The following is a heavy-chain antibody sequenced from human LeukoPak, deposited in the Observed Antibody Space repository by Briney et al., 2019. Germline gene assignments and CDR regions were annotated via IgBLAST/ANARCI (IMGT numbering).Heavy chain of an antibody. J-gene: IGHJ4*02. D-gene: IGHD6-19*01. CDR3: ARDKFETSGCFDY. V-gene: IGHV3-11*01. CDR2: ISRSGTTI. Sequence: GGSLRLSCAAPEFTLSDYYMSWIRQAPGKGLEWVSYISRSGTTIHYADSVKGRFTISRDNAKNSLHLQMNSLRADDTAVYFCARDKFETSGCFDYWGQGALVTVSS. CDR1: EFTLSDYY.